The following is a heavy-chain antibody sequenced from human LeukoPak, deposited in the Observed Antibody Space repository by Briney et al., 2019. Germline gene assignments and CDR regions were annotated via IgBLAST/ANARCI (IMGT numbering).Heavy chain of an antibody. V-gene: IGHV1-18*01. D-gene: IGHD3-22*01. J-gene: IGHJ4*02. CDR1: GYTFTSYG. CDR3: ARAGGYYDSSGYYPLDY. CDR2: ISAYNGNT. Sequence: ASVKVSCKASGYTFTSYGISWVRQAPGQGLEWMGWISAYNGNTNYAQKFQGRVTITTDESTSTAYMELSSLRSEDTAVYYCARAGGYYDSSGYYPLDYWGQGTLVTVSS.